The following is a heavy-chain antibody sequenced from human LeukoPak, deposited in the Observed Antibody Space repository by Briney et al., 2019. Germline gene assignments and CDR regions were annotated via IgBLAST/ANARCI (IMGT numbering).Heavy chain of an antibody. CDR3: ALMVRGVIEAFDI. J-gene: IGHJ3*02. CDR1: GGSFSGYY. Sequence: PSETLSLTCAVYGGSFSGYYWSWIRQPPGKGLEWIGEINHSGSTNYNPSLKSRVTISVDTSKNQFSLKLSSVTAADTAVYYCALMVRGVIEAFDIWGQGTMVTVSS. CDR2: INHSGST. V-gene: IGHV4-34*01. D-gene: IGHD3-10*01.